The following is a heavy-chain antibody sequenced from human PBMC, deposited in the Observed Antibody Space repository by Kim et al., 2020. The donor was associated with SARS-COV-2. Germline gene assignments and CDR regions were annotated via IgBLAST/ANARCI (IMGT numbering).Heavy chain of an antibody. CDR2: IKQDGSEK. V-gene: IGHV3-7*01. D-gene: IGHD6-6*01. CDR1: GFTFSGYW. Sequence: GGSLRLSCAASGFTFSGYWMNWVRQAPGKGLEWVANIKQDGSEKYYVDSVKGRFTISRDNAKNSLYLHMDSLRAEDTAVYYCARVRYSSSPGRSDYLGRGTLVTVSS. J-gene: IGHJ4*02. CDR3: ARVRYSSSPGRSDY.